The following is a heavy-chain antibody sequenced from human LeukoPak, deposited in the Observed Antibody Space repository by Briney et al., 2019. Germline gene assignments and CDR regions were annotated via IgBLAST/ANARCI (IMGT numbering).Heavy chain of an antibody. D-gene: IGHD2-2*01. Sequence: GASVKVSCKVSGYTLTELSMHWVRQAPGKGLEWMGGFDPEDGETIYAQKFQGRVTMTEDTSTDTAYMELCSLRSEDTAVYYCATGPPSQYCSSTSCYYNYFDYWGQGTLVTVSS. CDR1: GYTLTELS. V-gene: IGHV1-24*01. CDR2: FDPEDGET. J-gene: IGHJ4*02. CDR3: ATGPPSQYCSSTSCYYNYFDY.